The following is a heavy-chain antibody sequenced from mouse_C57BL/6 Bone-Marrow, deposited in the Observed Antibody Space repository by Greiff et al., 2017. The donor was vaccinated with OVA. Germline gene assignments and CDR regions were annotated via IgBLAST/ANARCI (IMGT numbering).Heavy chain of an antibody. Sequence: VKLMESGPGLVAPSQSLSITCTVSGFSLTSYGVDWVRQPPGKGLEWRGVLWGGGSTNYNSALMSRLSISKDNSKSQVFLKMNSLQSDDTARYYCAKHSIYYGNYGGAMDYWGQGTSVTVSS. CDR1: GFSLTSYG. V-gene: IGHV2-9*01. CDR3: AKHSIYYGNYGGAMDY. D-gene: IGHD2-1*01. J-gene: IGHJ4*01. CDR2: LWGGGST.